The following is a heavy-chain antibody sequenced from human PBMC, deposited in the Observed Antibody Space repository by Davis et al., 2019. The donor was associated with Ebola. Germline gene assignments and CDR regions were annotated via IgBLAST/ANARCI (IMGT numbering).Heavy chain of an antibody. CDR2: ISYDGSNK. CDR3: AKDGSDCSSTSCPEYYFDY. CDR1: GFTFSSYG. J-gene: IGHJ4*02. V-gene: IGHV3-30*18. Sequence: PGGSLRLSCAASGFTFSSYGMPWVRQAPGKGLEWVAVISYDGSNKYYADSVKGRFTISRDNSKNTLYLQMNSLRAEDTAVYYCAKDGSDCSSTSCPEYYFDYWGQGTLVTVSS. D-gene: IGHD2-2*01.